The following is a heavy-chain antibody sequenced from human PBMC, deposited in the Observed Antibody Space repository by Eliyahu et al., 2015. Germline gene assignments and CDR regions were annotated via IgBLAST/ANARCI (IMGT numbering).Heavy chain of an antibody. V-gene: IGHV3-33*01. CDR2: IWFDGSKQ. CDR1: GFTFSSTG. J-gene: IGHJ4*02. CDR3: ARDPYNYGRYYFDN. D-gene: IGHD5-24*01. Sequence: QVQLVESGGGVVQPGRSRRLSCSASGFTFSSTGMHWVRQSPGKGLEWVAFIWFDGSKQFYADSVRGRFTISRDNSNNTLDLHMSSLSADDTAVYYCARDPYNYGRYYFDNWGQGTLVTVSS.